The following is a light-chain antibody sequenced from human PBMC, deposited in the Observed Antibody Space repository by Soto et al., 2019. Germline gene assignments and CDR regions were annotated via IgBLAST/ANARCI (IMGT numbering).Light chain of an antibody. Sequence: QSVLTQPPSVSGAPGQRVTISCTGSSSNIGAGYDVHWYQQLPGTAPKLLIYGNSNRPSGVPDRFSGSKSGTSASLAITGLQAEDEADYYCQSYDSRLRVSVFGGGTKLTVL. CDR1: SSNIGAGYD. V-gene: IGLV1-40*01. J-gene: IGLJ2*01. CDR3: QSYDSRLRVSV. CDR2: GNS.